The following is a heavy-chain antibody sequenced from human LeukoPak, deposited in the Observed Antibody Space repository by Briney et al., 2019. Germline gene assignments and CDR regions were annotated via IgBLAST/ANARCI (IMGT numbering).Heavy chain of an antibody. CDR3: AKDDGGIAGRLSAFDI. J-gene: IGHJ3*02. Sequence: QPGGSLRLSCAASGFTFSSYAMSWVRQAPGKGLEWVSAISGSGGSTYYADSVKGRFTISRDNSKNTLYLQMNSLRAEDTAVYYCAKDDGGIAGRLSAFDIWGQGTMVTVSS. V-gene: IGHV3-23*01. CDR1: GFTFSSYA. D-gene: IGHD6-13*01. CDR2: ISGSGGST.